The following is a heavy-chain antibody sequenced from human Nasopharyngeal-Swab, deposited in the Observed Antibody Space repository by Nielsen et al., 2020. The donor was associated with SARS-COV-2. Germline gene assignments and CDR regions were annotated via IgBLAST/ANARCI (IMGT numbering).Heavy chain of an antibody. CDR2: IIPIFGTA. D-gene: IGHD6-6*01. CDR1: GGTFSSYA. V-gene: IGHV1-69*13. CDR3: ARSGYSNSDIDY. J-gene: IGHJ4*02. Sequence: SVKVSCKASGGTFSSYAISWVRQAPGQGLERMGGIIPIFGTADYAQKFQDRVTITADESTSTAYMELSSLRSEDTAVYYCARSGYSNSDIDYWGQGTLVTVSS.